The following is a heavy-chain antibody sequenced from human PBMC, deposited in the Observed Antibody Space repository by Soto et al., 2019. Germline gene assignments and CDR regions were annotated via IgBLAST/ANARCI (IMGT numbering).Heavy chain of an antibody. V-gene: IGHV3-7*03. CDR1: ELTFSIHW. J-gene: IGHJ3*01. CDR2: IRKDGGEK. Sequence: EAQLVESGGGLVQPGGSLRLKCAASELTFSIHWMSWVRQAPGSGLEWVANIRKDGGEKEYVDSVKGRFTISRDNAENSLYLQMNSLRVDDTAVYYFARNLGWFVFDLWGQGTMGTVSS. CDR3: ARNLGWFVFDL. D-gene: IGHD6-19*01.